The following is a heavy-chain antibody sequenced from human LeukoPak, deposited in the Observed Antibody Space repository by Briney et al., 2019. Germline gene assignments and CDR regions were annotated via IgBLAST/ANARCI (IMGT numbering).Heavy chain of an antibody. CDR3: GRGGWQLLSWFDP. D-gene: IGHD2-15*01. J-gene: IGHJ5*02. CDR2: INPSGGST. Sequence: ASVKVSCKASGYTFTGYYMHWVRQAPGQGLEWMGIINPSGGSTSYAQKFQGRVSMTRDTSTSTVYMELSSLRYEDTAVYYCGRGGWQLLSWFDPWGQGTLVTVSS. V-gene: IGHV1-46*01. CDR1: GYTFTGYY.